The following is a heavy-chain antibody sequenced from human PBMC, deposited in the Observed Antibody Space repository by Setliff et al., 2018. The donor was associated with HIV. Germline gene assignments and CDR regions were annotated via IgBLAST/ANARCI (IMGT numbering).Heavy chain of an antibody. D-gene: IGHD3-3*01. J-gene: IGHJ6*03. Sequence: SETLSLTCAVYGGSLSGYYWSWIRQAPGKGLEWIGEINHRGRTRYNPSLKSRVTISVETSTNQFSLRVNSVTAADTAFYYCARGFSGDYVFTGYMGAWGKGTTVTVSS. CDR2: INHRGRT. CDR3: ARGFSGDYVFTGYMGA. CDR1: GGSLSGYY. V-gene: IGHV4-34*01.